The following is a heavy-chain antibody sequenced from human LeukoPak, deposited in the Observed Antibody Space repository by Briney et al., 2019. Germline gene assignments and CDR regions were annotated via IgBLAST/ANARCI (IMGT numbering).Heavy chain of an antibody. CDR3: ARAGVVAMPGWFDP. Sequence: GGSLRLSCVASGFTFSTYAMGWVRQVPGKGLEWVFSVSESGGSTYYADSVKGRFTISRDNAKNSLYLQMNSLRAEDTAVYYCARAGVVAMPGWFDPWGQGTLVTVSS. V-gene: IGHV3-23*01. D-gene: IGHD2-15*01. CDR2: VSESGGST. J-gene: IGHJ5*02. CDR1: GFTFSTYA.